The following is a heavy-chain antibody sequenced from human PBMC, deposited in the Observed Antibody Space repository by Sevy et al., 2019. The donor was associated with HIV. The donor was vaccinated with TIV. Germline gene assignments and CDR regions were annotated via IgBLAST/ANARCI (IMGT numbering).Heavy chain of an antibody. J-gene: IGHJ3*01. Sequence: GGSLRLSCAASGFTFNTHVMNWVRQAPGKGLEWVSSISGFGNTYYADSVRGRLTLSGDNAKNTLYLQMNSLGADDTAVYYCAKVLNPALESMMEVTVRSLKGFDVWGQGTMVTVSS. D-gene: IGHD3-22*01. CDR2: ISGFGNT. CDR1: GFTFNTHV. V-gene: IGHV3-23*01. CDR3: AKVLNPALESMMEVTVRSLKGFDV.